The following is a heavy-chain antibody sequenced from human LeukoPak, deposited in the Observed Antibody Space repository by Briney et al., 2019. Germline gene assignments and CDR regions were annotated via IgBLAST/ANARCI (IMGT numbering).Heavy chain of an antibody. CDR2: IKQDGSEK. Sequence: LSGGSLRLSCAASGFTFRRHWMSWVRQAPGKGLEWVANIKQDGSEKYYVDSVKGRFTISRDNAKNSLYLQMNSLRAEDTAVYYCARGRGYSYVDYWGQGTLVTVSS. CDR3: ARGRGYSYVDY. CDR1: GFTFRRHW. J-gene: IGHJ4*02. D-gene: IGHD5-18*01. V-gene: IGHV3-7*01.